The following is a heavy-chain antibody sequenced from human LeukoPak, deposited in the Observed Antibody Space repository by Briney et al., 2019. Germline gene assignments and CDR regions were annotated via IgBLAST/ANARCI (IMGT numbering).Heavy chain of an antibody. V-gene: IGHV3-48*04. CDR2: ISISSSIT. CDR3: VRGATVTDPYFGY. D-gene: IGHD4-17*01. CDR1: GLPLNIYG. Sequence: PGGPLRLPCTPSGLPLNIYGMIWPRRARGRGWGGVSYISISSSITFYSDSLQGRFTISRDNAENSVYLQMNSLKAEDTAMYFCVRGATVTDPYFGYWGQGTLVTVSS. J-gene: IGHJ4*02.